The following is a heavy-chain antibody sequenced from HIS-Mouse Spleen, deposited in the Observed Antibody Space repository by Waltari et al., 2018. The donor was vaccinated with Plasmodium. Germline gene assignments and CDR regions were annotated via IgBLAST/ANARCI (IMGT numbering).Heavy chain of an antibody. CDR3: ARDRITGTSYFDY. CDR2: IYYSGST. Sequence: QLQLQESGPGLVKPPETPSLTCTVSGRPISRRSYYWVWLRQPPGKGLEWIGSIYYSGSTYYNPSLKSRVTISVDTSKNQFSLKLSSVTAADTAVYYCARDRITGTSYFDYWGQGTLVTVSS. D-gene: IGHD1-7*01. J-gene: IGHJ4*02. V-gene: IGHV4-39*07. CDR1: GRPISRRSYY.